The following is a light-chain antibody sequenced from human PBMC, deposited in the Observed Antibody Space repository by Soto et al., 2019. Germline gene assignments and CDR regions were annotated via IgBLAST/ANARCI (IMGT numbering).Light chain of an antibody. J-gene: IGKJ1*01. CDR3: QQYDHLPRT. V-gene: IGKV1-33*01. Sequence: DIQMIQSPSSLSASVGDRVTITCQASQEISNYLNWYQQKPGKAPKLLIYDASNLERRVPSRFSGRGSATAFTFTISSLQPEDFATYYCQQYDHLPRTFGRGTKVEIK. CDR2: DAS. CDR1: QEISNY.